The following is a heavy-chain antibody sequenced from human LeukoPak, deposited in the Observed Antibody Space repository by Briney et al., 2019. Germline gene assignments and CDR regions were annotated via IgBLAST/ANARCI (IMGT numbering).Heavy chain of an antibody. V-gene: IGHV4-39*07. CDR1: GGSISSSSYY. Sequence: SETLSLTCTVSGGSISSSSYYWGWIRQPPGKGLEWIGSIYYRGSPYYNPSLKSRVTISVDPSKNQFSLKLSSVTAADTAVYYCARVDSSGYHSDYWGQGTLVTVSS. CDR3: ARVDSSGYHSDY. D-gene: IGHD3-22*01. J-gene: IGHJ4*02. CDR2: IYYRGSP.